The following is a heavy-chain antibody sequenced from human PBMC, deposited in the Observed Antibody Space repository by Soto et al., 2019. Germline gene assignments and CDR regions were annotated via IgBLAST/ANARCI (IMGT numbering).Heavy chain of an antibody. V-gene: IGHV3-30-3*01. CDR3: AGTYCGGDCFDAFDI. CDR2: ISYDGSNK. Sequence: HPGGSLRLSCAASGFTFSSYAMHWVRQAPGKGLEWVAVISYDGSNKYYADSVKGRFTISRDNSKNTLYLQMNSLRAEDTAVYYCAGTYCGGDCFDAFDIWGQGTMVTVSS. J-gene: IGHJ3*02. CDR1: GFTFSSYA. D-gene: IGHD2-21*02.